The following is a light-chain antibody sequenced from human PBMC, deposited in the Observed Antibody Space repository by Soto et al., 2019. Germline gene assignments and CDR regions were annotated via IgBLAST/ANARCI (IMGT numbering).Light chain of an antibody. CDR2: YDN. Sequence: SYELTQPPSVSVAPGKTARITCGGNNIGSKSVHWYQQKPGQAPRLVISYDNDRPSGIPERFSGSDSGNTATLTISRVEVGDEADCYCQVWDSSSDHVVFGGGTKLTVL. CDR1: NIGSKS. V-gene: IGLV3-21*04. J-gene: IGLJ3*02. CDR3: QVWDSSSDHVV.